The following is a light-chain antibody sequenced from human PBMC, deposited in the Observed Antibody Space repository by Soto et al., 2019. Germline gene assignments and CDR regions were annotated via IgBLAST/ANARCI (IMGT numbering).Light chain of an antibody. Sequence: QLVLTQAPSASASLGASVKLTCTLSSGHSSYAIAWHQLQPEKGPRYLMKLNSDGSHSKGDGIPDRFSGSSSGAERYLTISSLQSEDEADYYCQTWGTGNVVFGGGTKLTVL. CDR1: SGHSSYA. J-gene: IGLJ2*01. CDR2: LNSDGSH. V-gene: IGLV4-69*01. CDR3: QTWGTGNVV.